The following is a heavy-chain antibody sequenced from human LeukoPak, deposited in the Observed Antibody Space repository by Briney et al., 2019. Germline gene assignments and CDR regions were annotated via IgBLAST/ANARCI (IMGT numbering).Heavy chain of an antibody. CDR1: GFTFSDYD. Sequence: GGSLRLSCAASGFTFSDYDMNWVRQAPGKGLEWVSSISSSSIYVSYADSVKGRFTISRDNAKNSLYLQMNSLRDEDTAVYYCARAFGLTDYWGQGTLVTVSS. V-gene: IGHV3-21*01. D-gene: IGHD3/OR15-3a*01. CDR3: ARAFGLTDY. CDR2: ISSSSIYV. J-gene: IGHJ4*02.